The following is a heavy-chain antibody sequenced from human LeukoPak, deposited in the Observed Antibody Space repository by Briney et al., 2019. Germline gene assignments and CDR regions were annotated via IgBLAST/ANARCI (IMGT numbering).Heavy chain of an antibody. CDR1: GGSISSSNYY. V-gene: IGHV4-39*01. CDR2: IYYRGST. J-gene: IGHJ4*02. D-gene: IGHD3-22*01. CDR3: ARTYHYDSSGYFLPPYFDY. Sequence: PETLSLTCTVSGGSISSSNYYWGWIRQPPGKGLEWIGSIYYRGSTYYNPSLKSRVTISVDTSENQFSLKVTSVTAADTAVYYCARTYHYDSSGYFLPPYFDYWGQGTLVTVSS.